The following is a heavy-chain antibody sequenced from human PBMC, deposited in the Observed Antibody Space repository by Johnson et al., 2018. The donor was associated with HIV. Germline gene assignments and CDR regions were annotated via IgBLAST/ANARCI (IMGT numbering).Heavy chain of an antibody. D-gene: IGHD3-10*01. Sequence: QVQLVESGGGVVQPGRSLRLSCAASGFTFSSYGMHWVRQAPGKGLEWVAVIWYDGSNKYYADYVKGRFTISRDNSKNKLYLQMNSLRAEETAVYYCAREGALGAYDAFDIWGQGTMGTVSS. CDR3: AREGALGAYDAFDI. V-gene: IGHV3-30*19. CDR2: IWYDGSNK. J-gene: IGHJ3*02. CDR1: GFTFSSYG.